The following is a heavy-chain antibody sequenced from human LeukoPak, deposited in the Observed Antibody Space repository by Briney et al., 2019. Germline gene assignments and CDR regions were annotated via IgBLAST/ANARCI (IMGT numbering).Heavy chain of an antibody. V-gene: IGHV3-49*04. Sequence: PGGSLRLTCTGSGFTFGDYGMSWVRQAPGEGLEWVGFIRDKSYSGATEYAASVKGRFTISRDDSKRLAYLQMNSLKIEDTAVYFCTRDRGYSGYALYDLWGQGTLVTVSS. J-gene: IGHJ4*02. D-gene: IGHD5-12*01. CDR3: TRDRGYSGYALYDL. CDR2: IRDKSYSGAT. CDR1: GFTFGDYG.